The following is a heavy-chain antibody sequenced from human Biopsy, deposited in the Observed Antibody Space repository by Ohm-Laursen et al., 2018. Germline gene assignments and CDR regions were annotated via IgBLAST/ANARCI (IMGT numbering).Heavy chain of an antibody. CDR1: GFSLSARGMC. CDR2: VDWDDYK. J-gene: IGHJ6*02. D-gene: IGHD6-13*01. V-gene: IGHV2-70*11. Sequence: TQTLTLTSSFSGFSLSARGMCVSWIRQAPGKALEWLARVDWDDYKDYSASLQTKLSISKDTSNDQAVLTVNNVDPADTATYYCARTPILIVSAGLVYRHRRHLQGMDVWGQGIAVTVS. CDR3: ARTPILIVSAGLVYRHRRHLQGMDV.